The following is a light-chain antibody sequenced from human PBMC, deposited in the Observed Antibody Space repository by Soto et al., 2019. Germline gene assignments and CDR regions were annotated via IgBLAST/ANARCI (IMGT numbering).Light chain of an antibody. V-gene: IGKV1-39*01. CDR2: AAS. CDR3: QQSYSTPQT. CDR1: QSISSY. J-gene: IGKJ1*01. Sequence: RMTHSPASLSASLGDRVTLPWLASQSISSYLNWYQQKKGKAPKLLIYAASSLQSGVPSRFSGSGYGTDFNLTISSLQTEDFATYYCQQSYSTPQTFGQGTKVDIK.